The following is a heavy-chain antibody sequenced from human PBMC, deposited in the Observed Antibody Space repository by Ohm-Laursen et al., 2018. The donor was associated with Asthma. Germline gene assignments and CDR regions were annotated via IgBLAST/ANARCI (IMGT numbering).Heavy chain of an antibody. CDR1: GGSFSGYY. J-gene: IGHJ4*02. D-gene: IGHD1-26*01. CDR3: VKQVGATIGYFDY. CDR2: ISSSSSYI. V-gene: IGHV3-11*01. Sequence: LSLTCAVYGGSFSGYYWSWIRQPPGKGLEWVSSISSSSSYIYYADSVKGRFTISRDNAKNSLYLQMNSLRAEDTAVFYCVKQVGATIGYFDYWGQGALVTVSS.